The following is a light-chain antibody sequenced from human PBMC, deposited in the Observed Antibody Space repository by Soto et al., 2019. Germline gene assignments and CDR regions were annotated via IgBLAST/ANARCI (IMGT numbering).Light chain of an antibody. Sequence: EVVLTQSPATLSLSPGERATLSCRASESISTYLGWYQQKPGQAPRPLIYDASNRASGIPARFSGSGSGTDFTLTISSIEPEDSAVYFCQQRSSGVTFGQGTRLEIK. CDR1: ESISTY. CDR2: DAS. J-gene: IGKJ5*01. CDR3: QQRSSGVT. V-gene: IGKV3-11*01.